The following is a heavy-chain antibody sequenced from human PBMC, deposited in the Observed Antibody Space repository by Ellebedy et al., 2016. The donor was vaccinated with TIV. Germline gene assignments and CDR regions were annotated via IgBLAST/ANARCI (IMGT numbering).Heavy chain of an antibody. J-gene: IGHJ2*01. CDR1: GFTFSSYS. Sequence: GESLKISCAASGFTFSSYSMNWVRQAPGKGLEWVSFISSSSSTIYYADSVKGRFTISRDNAKNSLYLQMNRLGDEDTAVYYCAVLAISWYFDLWGRGTLVTVSS. CDR3: AVLAISWYFDL. CDR2: ISSSSSTI. V-gene: IGHV3-48*02.